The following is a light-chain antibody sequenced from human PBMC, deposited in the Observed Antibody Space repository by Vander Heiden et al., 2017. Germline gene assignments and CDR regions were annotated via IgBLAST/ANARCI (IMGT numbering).Light chain of an antibody. CDR2: YKSDSDK. Sequence: QAVLTQPSSLSASPGASASLTCTLRSGLNVGTYRIYWYQQKPGSPPQYLLRYKSDSDKQQGSGVPSRFSGSKDASANAGSLLISGLQSEDEADYYCMIWYSSAWVFGGGTKLTVL. CDR3: MIWYSSAWV. V-gene: IGLV5-45*03. J-gene: IGLJ3*02. CDR1: SGLNVGTYR.